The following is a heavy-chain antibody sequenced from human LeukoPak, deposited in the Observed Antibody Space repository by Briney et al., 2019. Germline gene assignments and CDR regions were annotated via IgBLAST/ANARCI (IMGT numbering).Heavy chain of an antibody. CDR3: ARDRVGSAAGTYY. V-gene: IGHV4-59*01. CDR2: IYYSGST. Sequence: SETLSLTCTVSGGSISSYYWSWIRQPPGKGLEWIGYIYYSGSTNYNPSLKSRVTISVDTSKNQFSLKLSSVSAADTAVYYCARDRVGSAAGTYYWGQGTLVTVSS. D-gene: IGHD6-13*01. J-gene: IGHJ4*02. CDR1: GGSISSYY.